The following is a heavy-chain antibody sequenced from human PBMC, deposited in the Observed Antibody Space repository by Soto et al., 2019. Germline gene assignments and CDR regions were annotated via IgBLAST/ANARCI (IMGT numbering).Heavy chain of an antibody. V-gene: IGHV3-23*01. CDR2: ITGPATST. CDR1: GFTFSDYA. D-gene: IGHD3-16*01. Sequence: GGSLRLSCAASGFTFSDYAMSWVRQFPGKGLEWVSSITGPATSTYYADSVKGRFTISRDNSRNTLYLQMNSLEAEDTALYYCAKGFVNFDYWGQGTSVTVSS. CDR3: AKGFVNFDY. J-gene: IGHJ4*02.